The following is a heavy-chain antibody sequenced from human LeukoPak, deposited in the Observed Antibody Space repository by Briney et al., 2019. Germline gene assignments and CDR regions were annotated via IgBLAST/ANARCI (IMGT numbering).Heavy chain of an antibody. Sequence: GGSLRLSCAASGFSFSSYGMHWVRQAPGKGLEWVAFIRYDGTNKYYADSVKGRFTISRDNSKNTLYLQMNSLRAEDTAVYYCAKDGGEYYDILTGYYPRLYYMDVWGKGTTVTISS. D-gene: IGHD3-9*01. V-gene: IGHV3-30*02. CDR2: IRYDGTNK. CDR3: AKDGGEYYDILTGYYPRLYYMDV. CDR1: GFSFSSYG. J-gene: IGHJ6*03.